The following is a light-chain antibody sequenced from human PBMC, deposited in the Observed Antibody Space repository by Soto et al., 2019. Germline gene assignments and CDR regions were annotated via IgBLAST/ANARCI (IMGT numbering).Light chain of an antibody. CDR2: DAS. J-gene: IGKJ1*01. V-gene: IGKV3-20*01. Sequence: ESVLTQSPATLSVSPGGRATLSCRASQSISDTLAWYQQKPGQAPRLLIYDASKRATGIPARFSGSGFGTDFTLTISRLEPEDFAVYYCQQYGSSGTFGQGTKVDIK. CDR1: QSISDT. CDR3: QQYGSSGT.